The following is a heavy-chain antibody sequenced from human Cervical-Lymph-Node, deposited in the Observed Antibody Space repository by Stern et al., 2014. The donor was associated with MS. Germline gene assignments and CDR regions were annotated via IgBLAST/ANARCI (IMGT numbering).Heavy chain of an antibody. Sequence: EVQLEESGGGLVQPGESLKLSCAVSGFTFNSYWMSWVRQAPGKGLEWGANTNEDGSQRHYVDSVKGRFTISSDNTRTTLYLQMNNLRDDDTAVYYCARIMATAAYWGQGALVIVSA. V-gene: IGHV3-7*01. J-gene: IGHJ4*02. D-gene: IGHD2-21*02. CDR3: ARIMATAAY. CDR1: GFTFNSYW. CDR2: TNEDGSQR.